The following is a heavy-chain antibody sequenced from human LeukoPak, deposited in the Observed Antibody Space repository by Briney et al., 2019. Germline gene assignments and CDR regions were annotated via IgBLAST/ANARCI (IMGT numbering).Heavy chain of an antibody. J-gene: IGHJ4*02. D-gene: IGHD2-2*01. CDR1: GGSFSGYY. CDR3: ARDPHCSSTSCYVRGFDY. CDR2: INHSGST. V-gene: IGHV4-34*01. Sequence: SETLSLTCAVYGGSFSGYYWSWIRQSPGKGLEWIGEINHSGSTNYNPSLKSRVTISVDTSKNQFSLKLSSVTAADTAVYYCARDPHCSSTSCYVRGFDYWGQGTLVTVSS.